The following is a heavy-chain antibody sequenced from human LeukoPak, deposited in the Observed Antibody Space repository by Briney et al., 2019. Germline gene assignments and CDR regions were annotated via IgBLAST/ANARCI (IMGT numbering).Heavy chain of an antibody. J-gene: IGHJ5*02. CDR2: INNDGSNT. Sequence: PGGSLRLSCATSGFTFSAYWMHWVRQVPGKGLVWVSHINNDGSNTTYADSVKGRFTISRDNAKTTLNLQRNSLRVEDSAVYFCVRDAPNSRFDPWGQGTLVTVAS. CDR1: GFTFSAYW. V-gene: IGHV3-74*01. D-gene: IGHD2/OR15-2a*01. CDR3: VRDAPNSRFDP.